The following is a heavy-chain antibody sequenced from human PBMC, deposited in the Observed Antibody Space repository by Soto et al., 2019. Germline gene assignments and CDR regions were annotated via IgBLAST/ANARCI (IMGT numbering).Heavy chain of an antibody. D-gene: IGHD3-22*01. J-gene: IGHJ4*02. CDR2: IIPIFGTA. V-gene: IGHV1-69*01. Sequence: QVQLVQSGAEVKKPGSSVKVSCKASGGTFSSYAISWVRQAPGQGLEWMGGIIPIFGTANYAQKFQGRVTITADDSTSTAYMELSSLRSEDTAVDYCARAPYYYDSSGYYHDYWGQGTLGTVSS. CDR1: GGTFSSYA. CDR3: ARAPYYYDSSGYYHDY.